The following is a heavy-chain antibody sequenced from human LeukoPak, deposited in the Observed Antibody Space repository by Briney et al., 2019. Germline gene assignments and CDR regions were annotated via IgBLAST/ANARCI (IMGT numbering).Heavy chain of an antibody. J-gene: IGHJ3*02. CDR3: AASYYYGSGSAVDAFDI. V-gene: IGHV4-30-2*01. D-gene: IGHD3-10*01. CDR1: GVSISSGGYS. CDR2: IYHSGST. Sequence: SETLSLTCAVSGVSISSGGYSWSWIRQPPGKGLEWIGYIYHSGSTYYNPSLKSRVTISVDRSKNQFSLKLSSVTAADTAVYYCAASYYYGSGSAVDAFDIWGQGTMVTVSS.